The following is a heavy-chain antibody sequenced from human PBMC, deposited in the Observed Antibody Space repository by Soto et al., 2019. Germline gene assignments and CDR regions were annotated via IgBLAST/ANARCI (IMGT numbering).Heavy chain of an antibody. J-gene: IGHJ6*02. V-gene: IGHV4-39*01. CDR3: ARHGNTVTTGYYYGMDV. CDR2: TYYSGST. Sequence: QLQLQESGPGLVKPSETLSLTCTVSGGSISSSSYYWGWIRQPPGKGLEWIGTTYYSGSTYYNPSLKSRVTISVDTSTNQFSLKLSSVTATDTAVYYCARHGNTVTTGYYYGMDVWGQGTTVTVSS. CDR1: GGSISSSSYY. D-gene: IGHD4-17*01.